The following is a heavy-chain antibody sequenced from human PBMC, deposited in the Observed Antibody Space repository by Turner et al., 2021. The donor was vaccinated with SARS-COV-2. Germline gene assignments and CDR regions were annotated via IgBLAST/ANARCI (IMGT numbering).Heavy chain of an antibody. CDR3: ARGGGYCLDF. V-gene: IGHV4-4*02. D-gene: IGHD2-21*01. CDR2: IHHYAGT. J-gene: IGHJ4*02. Sequence: QLHLQESGPGLVKPSETLSLTCTVAGGPFSSANWCSWGRQAPGKGLEWIGEIHHYAGTNYNPSLKSRISTSLDNSKSQFSLNLNTATAADTAVYYCARGGGYCLDFWGQGFLVTVSS. CDR1: GGPFSSANW.